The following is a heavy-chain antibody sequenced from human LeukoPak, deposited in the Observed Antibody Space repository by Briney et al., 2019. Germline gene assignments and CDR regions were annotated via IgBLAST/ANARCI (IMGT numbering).Heavy chain of an antibody. V-gene: IGHV4-59*01. CDR1: GGSISSYY. J-gene: IGHJ4*02. CDR3: ARDRYSYFDY. CDR2: IYYSGST. Sequence: SETLSLTCTVSGGSISSYYWSWIRQPPGEGLEWIEYIYYSGSTNYNPSLKSRVTISVDTSKNQFSLKLSSVTAADTAVYYCARDRYSYFDYWGQGTLVTVSS. D-gene: IGHD1-26*01.